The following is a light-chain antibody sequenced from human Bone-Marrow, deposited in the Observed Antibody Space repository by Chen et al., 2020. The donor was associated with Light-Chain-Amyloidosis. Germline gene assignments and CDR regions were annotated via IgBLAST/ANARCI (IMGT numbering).Light chain of an antibody. Sequence: QSALTQPASVSGPPGQSTTIPCTGTSSDVGGDNHVSWYQQHPDNAPKLMIYEVTNRPSWVPDRFSGSKSDNTASLTISGLQTEDEADYFCSSYTITNTLVFGSGTRVTVL. V-gene: IGLV2-14*01. CDR3: SSYTITNTLV. CDR2: EVT. CDR1: SSDVGGDNH. J-gene: IGLJ1*01.